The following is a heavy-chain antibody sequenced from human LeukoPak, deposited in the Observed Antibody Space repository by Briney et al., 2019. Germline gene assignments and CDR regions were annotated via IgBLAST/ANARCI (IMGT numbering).Heavy chain of an antibody. Sequence: GGSLRLSCAASGFTFSSYAMSWVRQAPGKGLEWVSAISGSGGSTYYADSVKGRFTISRDNSKNTLYLQMSSLRAEGTAVYYCAKTPFSNWFDPWGQGTLVTVSS. J-gene: IGHJ5*02. CDR3: AKTPFSNWFDP. CDR1: GFTFSSYA. CDR2: ISGSGGST. V-gene: IGHV3-23*01.